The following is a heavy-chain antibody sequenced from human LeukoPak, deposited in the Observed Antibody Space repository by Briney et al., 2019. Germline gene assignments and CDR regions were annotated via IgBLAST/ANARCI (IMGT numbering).Heavy chain of an antibody. CDR1: GYTFTGYY. CDR2: INPNSGGT. D-gene: IGHD2-21*01. Sequence: ASVEVSCKASGYTFTGYYMHWVRQAPGQGLEWMGWINPNSGGTNYAQKFQGRVTMTRDTSISTAYMELSRLKSDDTAVYSCARGTSTYSNYWGQGTLVTVSS. J-gene: IGHJ4*02. CDR3: ARGTSTYSNY. V-gene: IGHV1-2*02.